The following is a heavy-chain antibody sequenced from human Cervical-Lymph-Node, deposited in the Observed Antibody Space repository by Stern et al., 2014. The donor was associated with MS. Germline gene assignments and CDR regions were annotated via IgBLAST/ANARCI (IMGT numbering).Heavy chain of an antibody. V-gene: IGHV1-46*01. Sequence: QVQLVQSGAEVKKPGASVKVSCKASGYTFTSYYMHWVRQAPGQGLEWMGIINPSGGSTSYAQKFQGRVTMTRDTSTSTVYMELSSLRSEDTAVYYCARGQEYSSSPLSTDYYGMDVWGQGTTVTVSS. CDR1: GYTFTSYY. J-gene: IGHJ6*02. D-gene: IGHD6-6*01. CDR3: ARGQEYSSSPLSTDYYGMDV. CDR2: INPSGGST.